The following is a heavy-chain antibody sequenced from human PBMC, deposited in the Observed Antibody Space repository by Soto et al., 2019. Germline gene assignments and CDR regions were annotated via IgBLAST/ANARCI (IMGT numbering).Heavy chain of an antibody. D-gene: IGHD3-22*01. CDR2: SIPIFGTP. Sequence: VRLVQSGAEVKKPGSSVKVSCKASGGTFSGYAITWVRQAPGQGLEWMGGSIPIFGTPTYAQKFQGRVTITADESTTTTYMELTGLRSEDTAVYYCARGDSPYYYDSSGYYNDYWGQGTLVTVSS. V-gene: IGHV1-69*01. CDR3: ARGDSPYYYDSSGYYNDY. J-gene: IGHJ4*02. CDR1: GGTFSGYA.